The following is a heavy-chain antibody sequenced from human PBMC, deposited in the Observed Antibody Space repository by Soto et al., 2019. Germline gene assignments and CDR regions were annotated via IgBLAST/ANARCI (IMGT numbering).Heavy chain of an antibody. CDR3: ARMASLREWLVNAFDM. CDR1: GFTGSINY. Sequence: SGGALSGSCADSGFTGSINYIRWDQHAPSKGLEWVSIIYSGGKTYYADSVKGRFVISRDNSKNTLYLQMNSLRVEDTAVYYWARMASLREWLVNAFDMWGPGTTVTVS. J-gene: IGHJ3*02. D-gene: IGHD6-19*01. V-gene: IGHV3-53*01. CDR2: IYSGGKT.